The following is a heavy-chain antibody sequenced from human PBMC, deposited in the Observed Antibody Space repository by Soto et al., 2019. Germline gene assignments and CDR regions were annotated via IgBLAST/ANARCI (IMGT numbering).Heavy chain of an antibody. V-gene: IGHV3-48*02. CDR1: GFTFKTFV. CDR2: ISGSSNTI. CDR3: VSGTDVMTAFACFDY. D-gene: IGHD2-21*02. Sequence: EVQLVESGGGLVQPGGSLRLSCAASGFTFKTFVMNWVRQAPGKGLEWVSYISGSSNTINFADSVRGRFTISRDNAKNSIYLQTTSLREAEPGLSYCVSGTDVMTAFACFDYWGQGTLVTVSS. J-gene: IGHJ4*02.